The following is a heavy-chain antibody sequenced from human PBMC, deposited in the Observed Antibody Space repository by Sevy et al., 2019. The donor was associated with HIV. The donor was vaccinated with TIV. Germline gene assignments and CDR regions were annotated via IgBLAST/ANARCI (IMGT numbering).Heavy chain of an antibody. CDR1: GITLTPYW. CDR3: SRGLYYYDMRGHQEPGDY. CDR2: INSDGSST. Sequence: GGSLRLSCAASGITLTPYWMHWVRQVPGKGLVWVSRINSDGSSTSYAESVKGRFTISRDNGKNTLYLQMKSLRVEDTAVYFCSRGLYYYDMRGHQEPGDYWAQGVLVTVSS. D-gene: IGHD3-22*01. V-gene: IGHV3-74*01. J-gene: IGHJ4*02.